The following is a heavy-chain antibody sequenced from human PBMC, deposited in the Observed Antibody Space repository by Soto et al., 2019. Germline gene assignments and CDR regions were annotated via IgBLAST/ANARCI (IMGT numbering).Heavy chain of an antibody. V-gene: IGHV3-23*01. CDR2: ISGSGGST. Sequence: ELQLLESGGGLVQPGGSLRLSCAASGFIFSSYAMIWVRQAQGQGLEWVSAISGSGGSTDYAGSVKGRFTISRDNSKNTLYLQMNSLRAEDTAVYYCAKEKISTSGCNWFDPGGQGTLVTVSS. D-gene: IGHD2-2*01. J-gene: IGHJ5*02. CDR3: AKEKISTSGCNWFDP. CDR1: GFIFSSYA.